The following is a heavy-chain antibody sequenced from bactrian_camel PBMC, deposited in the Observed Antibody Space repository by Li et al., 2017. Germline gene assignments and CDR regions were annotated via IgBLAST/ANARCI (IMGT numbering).Heavy chain of an antibody. CDR2: IDGVGST. D-gene: IGHD4*01. V-gene: IGHV3S40*01. J-gene: IGHJ4*01. CDR3: AAGVRASDCGTSGAMFSY. Sequence: DVQLVESGGGSVQSGGSLRLSCVASGDTISNYCMGWFREAPGKEREGVTAIDGVGSTYVADSVAGRFTISRDYKTVYLQMDSLKDEDTAMYYCAAGVRASDCGTSGAMFSYWGQGTQVTVS. CDR1: GDTISNYC.